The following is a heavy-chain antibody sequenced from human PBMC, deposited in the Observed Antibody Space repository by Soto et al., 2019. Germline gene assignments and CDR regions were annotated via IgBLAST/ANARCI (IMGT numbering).Heavy chain of an antibody. J-gene: IGHJ3*02. D-gene: IGHD6-19*01. Sequence: QVQLVESGGGVVQPGRSLRLSCAASGFTFSSYAMHWVRQAPGKGLEWVAVISYDGSNTYYADSVKGRFTISRDNSNNTLDLKMNSLRAEDRAVYYCARASSGWYKDAFDIWGQGTMVTVSS. V-gene: IGHV3-30-3*01. CDR2: ISYDGSNT. CDR1: GFTFSSYA. CDR3: ARASSGWYKDAFDI.